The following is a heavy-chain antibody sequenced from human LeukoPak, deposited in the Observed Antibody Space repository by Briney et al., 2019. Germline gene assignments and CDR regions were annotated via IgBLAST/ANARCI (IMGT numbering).Heavy chain of an antibody. J-gene: IGHJ3*02. D-gene: IGHD3-22*01. Sequence: SETLSLTCTVSGGSISSYYWSWIRQPPGKGLEWIGEIYHSGSTNYNPSLKSRVTISVDKSKNQFSLKLSSVTAADTAVYYCARADYYDSSGPGFDIWGQGTMVTVSS. CDR3: ARADYYDSSGPGFDI. CDR1: GGSISSYY. V-gene: IGHV4-59*12. CDR2: IYHSGST.